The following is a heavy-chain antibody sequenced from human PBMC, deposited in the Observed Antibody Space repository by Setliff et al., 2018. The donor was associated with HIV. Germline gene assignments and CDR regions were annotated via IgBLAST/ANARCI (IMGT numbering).Heavy chain of an antibody. Sequence: SETLSLTCTVSGGTINSGTYYWSWIRQPAGKGLEWIGHIYSSGNTNYNLSLKSRVTISVDTSKNQFSLKLTSVTAADTARYYCASLLAVSGSHAFDVWGQGTMVTV. J-gene: IGHJ3*01. D-gene: IGHD6-19*01. CDR2: IYSSGNT. V-gene: IGHV4-61*09. CDR3: ASLLAVSGSHAFDV. CDR1: GGTINSGTYY.